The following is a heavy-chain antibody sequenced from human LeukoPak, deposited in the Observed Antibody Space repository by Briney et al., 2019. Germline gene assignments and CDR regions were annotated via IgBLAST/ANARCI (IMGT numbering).Heavy chain of an antibody. CDR3: ARGKYSSGWFDC. J-gene: IGHJ4*02. CDR1: GFTFSSYE. CDR2: ITTSSTYI. V-gene: IGHV3-21*01. Sequence: GGSLRLSCAASGFTFSSYEMSWVRQAPGKGLEWVSSITTSSTYISYADSVKGRFTISRDNAKNSLYLQMNSLRAEDTAVYYCARGKYSSGWFDCWGQGTLVTVSS. D-gene: IGHD6-19*01.